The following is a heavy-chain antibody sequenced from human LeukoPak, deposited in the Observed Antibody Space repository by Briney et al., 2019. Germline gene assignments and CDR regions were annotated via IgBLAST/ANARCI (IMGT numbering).Heavy chain of an antibody. CDR3: ARTKDIVVVPAAPGGFDY. Sequence: PSETLSLTCAVYGGSFSGYYWSWIRQPPGKGLEWIGEINHSGSTNYNPSLKSRVTISVDTSKNQFSLKLSSVTAADTAVYYCARTKDIVVVPAAPGGFDYWGQGTLVTVSS. D-gene: IGHD2-2*01. V-gene: IGHV4-34*01. J-gene: IGHJ4*02. CDR2: INHSGST. CDR1: GGSFSGYY.